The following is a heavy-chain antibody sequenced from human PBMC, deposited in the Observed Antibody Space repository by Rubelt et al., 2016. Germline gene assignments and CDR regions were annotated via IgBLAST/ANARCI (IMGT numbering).Heavy chain of an antibody. Sequence: QVQLQESGPGLVKPSETLSLTCTVSGYSISSGYYWGWIRQPPGKGLEWIGYIYYSGSTNYNPSLKSRVTISVDTAKNQFSLKLSSVTAADTAVYYCARDVGGGSSGWAIDYWGQGTLVTVSS. CDR3: ARDVGGGSSGWAIDY. CDR2: IYYSGST. J-gene: IGHJ4*02. V-gene: IGHV4-61*01. D-gene: IGHD6-19*01. CDR1: GYSISSGYY.